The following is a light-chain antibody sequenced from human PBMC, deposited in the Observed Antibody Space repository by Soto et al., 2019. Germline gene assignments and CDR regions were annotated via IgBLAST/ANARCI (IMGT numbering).Light chain of an antibody. CDR1: QTISSW. Sequence: DIQMTQSPSPLSGSVGDRVTITCRASQTISSWLAWYQQKPGKAPKLLIYTASTLQSGVPSRFSGSGSGTEFTLTISSLQPEDFATYYCQQLNNYPRTFGQGTKVDIK. J-gene: IGKJ1*01. CDR3: QQLNNYPRT. V-gene: IGKV1-9*01. CDR2: TAS.